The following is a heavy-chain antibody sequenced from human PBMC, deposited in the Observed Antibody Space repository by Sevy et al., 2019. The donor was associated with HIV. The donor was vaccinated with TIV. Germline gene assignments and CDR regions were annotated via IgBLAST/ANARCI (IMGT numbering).Heavy chain of an antibody. D-gene: IGHD6-13*01. CDR2: ISVNNGNR. Sequence: ASVKVSCKASGYTFTTYASTWVRQAPGEGLEWMGWISVNNGNRNYAQKVQDRVTMTTDTSTNTAYMELRSLRSDDTAMYYCARVVMSSSWPCFDYWGQGTLVTVSS. J-gene: IGHJ4*02. V-gene: IGHV1-18*01. CDR1: GYTFTTYA. CDR3: ARVVMSSSWPCFDY.